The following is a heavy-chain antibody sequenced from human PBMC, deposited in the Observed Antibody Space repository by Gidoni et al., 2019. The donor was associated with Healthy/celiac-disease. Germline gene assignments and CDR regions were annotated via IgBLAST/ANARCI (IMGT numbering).Heavy chain of an antibody. V-gene: IGHV4-61*02. D-gene: IGHD1-26*01. Sequence: QVQLQESGPGLVKPSQTLSLTCTVSGGSISSGSYYWSWIRPPAGKGLEWIGRIYTSGSTNYNPSLKSRVTISVDTSKNQFSLKLSSVTAADTAVYYCARGALYSGSLFDYWGQGTLVTVSS. CDR1: GGSISSGSYY. CDR2: IYTSGST. J-gene: IGHJ4*02. CDR3: ARGALYSGSLFDY.